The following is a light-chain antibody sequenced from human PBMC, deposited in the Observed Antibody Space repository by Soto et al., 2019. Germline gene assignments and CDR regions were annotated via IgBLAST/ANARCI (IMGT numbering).Light chain of an antibody. CDR3: QQRLHWPIT. CDR1: QSVSSY. CDR2: DAS. Sequence: EFVLTQSPGTLSLSPGERATLSCRASQSVSSYLAWYQQKPGQAPRLLIYDASNRATGVPARFSGSGSETDFTLTISSLEPEDFAVYYCQQRLHWPITFGQGTRLEIK. V-gene: IGKV3-11*01. J-gene: IGKJ5*01.